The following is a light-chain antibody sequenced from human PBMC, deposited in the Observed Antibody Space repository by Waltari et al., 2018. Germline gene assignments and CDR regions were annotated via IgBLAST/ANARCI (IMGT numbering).Light chain of an antibody. CDR2: KGS. Sequence: QTVVTQEPSLSVSPGGTVTLTCALTSGSVSTTSYATWYQQTPGQPPRTLVYKGSSLSSGVPDRFSGSVLGNTVALTITGAQADDESNYYCSLYMGSGIWVFGGGTKLTVL. CDR3: SLYMGSGIWV. J-gene: IGLJ3*02. V-gene: IGLV8-61*01. CDR1: SGSVSTTSY.